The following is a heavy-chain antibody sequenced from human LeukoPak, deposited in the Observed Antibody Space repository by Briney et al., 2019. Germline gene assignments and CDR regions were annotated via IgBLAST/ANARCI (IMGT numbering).Heavy chain of an antibody. CDR1: GFTISSYV. CDR2: ISVSSGST. CDR3: AKNSYDSSGYYSPDY. V-gene: IGHV3-23*01. Sequence: GGSLRLSCAASGFTISSYVMSWVRQASGKGLEWVSGISVSSGSTYYADSVKGRFTISGDNSKNTLFLQMNSLRAEDTAVYYCAKNSYDSSGYYSPDYWGQGTLVTVSS. J-gene: IGHJ4*02. D-gene: IGHD3-22*01.